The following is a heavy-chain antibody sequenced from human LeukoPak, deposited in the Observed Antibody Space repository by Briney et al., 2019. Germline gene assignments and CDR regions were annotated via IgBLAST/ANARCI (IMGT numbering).Heavy chain of an antibody. V-gene: IGHV4-39*01. CDR2: IYYSGST. Sequence: PSETLSLTCTVSGGSISSSSYYWGWIRQPPGKGLEWIGSIYYSGSTYYNPSLKSRVTISVDTSKNQFSLKLSSVTAADTAVYYCARLGYCSSTSCYTSGAFDIWGQGTMVTVSS. CDR1: GGSISSSSYY. J-gene: IGHJ3*02. D-gene: IGHD2-2*02. CDR3: ARLGYCSSTSCYTSGAFDI.